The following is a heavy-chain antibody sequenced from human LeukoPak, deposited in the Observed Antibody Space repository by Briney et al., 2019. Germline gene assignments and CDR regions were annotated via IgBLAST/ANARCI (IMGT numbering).Heavy chain of an antibody. D-gene: IGHD3-22*01. J-gene: IGHJ4*02. Sequence: ASVKVSCKASGYTFTNYCISWVRQAPGQGLEWMGWIIAYNGNTNYAQKLQGRVTMTTDTSTRTAYMELRSLRSDETAVYYCARDRGITMIVVGLFDYWGQGALVTVSS. CDR2: IIAYNGNT. V-gene: IGHV1-18*01. CDR1: GYTFTNYC. CDR3: ARDRGITMIVVGLFDY.